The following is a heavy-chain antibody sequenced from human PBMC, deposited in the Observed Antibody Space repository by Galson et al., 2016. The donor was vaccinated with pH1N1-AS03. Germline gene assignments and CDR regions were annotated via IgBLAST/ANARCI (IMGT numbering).Heavy chain of an antibody. V-gene: IGHV3-43*01. Sequence: SLRLSCAGSGFTFDAYAMHWVRQVPGKGLEWVSLFSWDGVTTFYADSVKGRFAISRDNSQNSLYLQMNSLRIEDTAFYYCAKERNRIIDSWGQGTLVTVSS. J-gene: IGHJ4*02. D-gene: IGHD2-15*01. CDR1: GFTFDAYA. CDR3: AKERNRIIDS. CDR2: FSWDGVTT.